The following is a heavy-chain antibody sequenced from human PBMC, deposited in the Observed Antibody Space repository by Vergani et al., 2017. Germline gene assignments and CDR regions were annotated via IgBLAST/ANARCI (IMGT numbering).Heavy chain of an antibody. CDR2: IWYDGSNK. V-gene: IGHV3-33*08. D-gene: IGHD5-18*01. J-gene: IGHJ6*02. Sequence: QVQLVESGGGVVQPGRSLRLSCAASGFTFSSYGMHWVRQAPGXGLEWVAVIWYDGSNKYYADSVKGRFTISRDNSKNTLYLQMNSLRAEDTAVYYCARVLGDTAMPDGYYYGMDVWGQGTTVTVSS. CDR3: ARVLGDTAMPDGYYYGMDV. CDR1: GFTFSSYG.